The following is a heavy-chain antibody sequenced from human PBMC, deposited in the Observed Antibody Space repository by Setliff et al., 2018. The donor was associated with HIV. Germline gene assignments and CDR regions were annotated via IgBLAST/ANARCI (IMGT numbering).Heavy chain of an antibody. Sequence: SETLSLTCAVSGYSVSSGYYWGWIRQPPGKGLEWIASIYYSGSIYYAPSLKSRVTISVDTSKNQFSLKLTSVTAADTAVYFCARVVPREVAPGGFDIRGQGTMVTVS. CDR2: IYYSGSI. D-gene: IGHD5-12*01. CDR1: GYSVSSGYY. J-gene: IGHJ3*02. V-gene: IGHV4-38-2*01. CDR3: ARVVPREVAPGGFDI.